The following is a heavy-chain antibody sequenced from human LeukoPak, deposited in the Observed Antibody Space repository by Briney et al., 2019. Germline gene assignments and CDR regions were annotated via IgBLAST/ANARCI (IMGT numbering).Heavy chain of an antibody. V-gene: IGHV1-2*06. Sequence: GASVKVSCKASGYTFTGYYMHWVRQAPGQVLEWMGRINPNSGGTNYAQKFQGRVTMTRDTSISTAYMELSRLRSDDTAVYYCSRVLAFCGGDCYIGPMGYWGQGTLVTVSS. D-gene: IGHD2-21*02. CDR1: GYTFTGYY. CDR2: INPNSGGT. J-gene: IGHJ4*02. CDR3: SRVLAFCGGDCYIGPMGY.